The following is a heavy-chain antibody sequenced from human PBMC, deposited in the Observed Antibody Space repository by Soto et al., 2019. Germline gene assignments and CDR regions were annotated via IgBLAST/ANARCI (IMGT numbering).Heavy chain of an antibody. CDR3: AKGVGSYYFDY. Sequence: QVQLVESGGGVVQPGRSLRLSCAASGFTFSRYPMYWVRQAPGKGLEWVAVITYDGNNKYYADSVKGRFTISRDNAKNPLYLQMNTLRPEDTAVYYCAKGVGSYYFDYWGQGTLVTVSS. CDR2: ITYDGNNK. J-gene: IGHJ4*02. CDR1: GFTFSRYP. V-gene: IGHV3-30-3*01. D-gene: IGHD1-26*01.